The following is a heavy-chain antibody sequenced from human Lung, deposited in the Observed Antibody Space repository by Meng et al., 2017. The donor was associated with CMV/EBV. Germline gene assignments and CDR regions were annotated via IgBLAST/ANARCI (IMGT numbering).Heavy chain of an antibody. V-gene: IGHV4-31*03. CDR2: IYYSEST. CDR3: ARLGGFLNWFDP. J-gene: IGHJ5*02. CDR1: GDSISSSAHY. D-gene: IGHD2-15*01. Sequence: TVSGDSISSSAHYWTWIRQHPGKGLEWIGYIYYSESTYSNPSLKSRVTISVETSKNQFSLRLISVTAADTAVYYCARLGGFLNWFDPWGQGTLVTVSS.